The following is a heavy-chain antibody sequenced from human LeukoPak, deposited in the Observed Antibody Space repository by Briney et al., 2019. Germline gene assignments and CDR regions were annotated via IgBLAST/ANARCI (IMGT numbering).Heavy chain of an antibody. Sequence: GGSLRLSCAASGFTFSSYAMSWVRQAPGKGLEWVSAISGSGGSTYYADSVKGRFTISRDNSKNTLYLQMNSPRAEDTAVYYCAKSLDYYYYYGMDVWGQGTTVTVSS. CDR1: GFTFSSYA. J-gene: IGHJ6*02. CDR2: ISGSGGST. CDR3: AKSLDYYYYYGMDV. V-gene: IGHV3-23*01.